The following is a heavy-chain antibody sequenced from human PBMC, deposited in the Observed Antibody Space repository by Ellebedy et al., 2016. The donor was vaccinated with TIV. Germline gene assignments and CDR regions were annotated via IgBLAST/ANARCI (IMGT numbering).Heavy chain of an antibody. CDR3: ARRPKVGATKGALDY. J-gene: IGHJ4*02. CDR1: GGSISSSSYY. Sequence: MPSETLSLTCTVSGGSISSSSYYWGWIRQPPGKGLEWIGSIYYSGSTYYNPSLKSRVTISVDTSKNQFSLKLSSVTAADTAVYYCARRPKVGATKGALDYWGQGTLVTVSS. CDR2: IYYSGST. D-gene: IGHD1-26*01. V-gene: IGHV4-39*01.